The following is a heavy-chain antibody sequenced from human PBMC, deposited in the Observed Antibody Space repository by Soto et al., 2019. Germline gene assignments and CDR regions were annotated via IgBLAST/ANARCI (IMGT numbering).Heavy chain of an antibody. V-gene: IGHV3-23*01. CDR2: ISGSGGST. D-gene: IGHD2-15*01. CDR1: GFTFTTYA. Sequence: EVQLLASGGDLVQPGGSLRLSCAASGFTFTTYAMTWVRQAPGKGLEWVSAISGSGGSTYYADSLKGRFTISRDNSKNTLYLQMNSLRAEDTAVYYCAKDKDTTFSPQDYWGQGTLVTVSS. CDR3: AKDKDTTFSPQDY. J-gene: IGHJ4*02.